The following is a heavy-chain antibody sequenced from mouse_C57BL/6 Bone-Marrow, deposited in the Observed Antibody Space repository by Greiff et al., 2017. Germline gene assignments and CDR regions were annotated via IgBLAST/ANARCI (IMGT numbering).Heavy chain of an antibody. D-gene: IGHD5-5*01. Sequence: QVQLKESGAELARPGASVKLSCKASGYTFTSYGISWVKQRTGQGLEWIGEIYPRSGNNYYNEKFKGKATLTADKSSSTAYMELRSLTSEDSAVYFCARLPLPYLDYWGQGTTLTVSS. J-gene: IGHJ2*01. V-gene: IGHV1-81*01. CDR1: GYTFTSYG. CDR3: ARLPLPYLDY. CDR2: IYPRSGNN.